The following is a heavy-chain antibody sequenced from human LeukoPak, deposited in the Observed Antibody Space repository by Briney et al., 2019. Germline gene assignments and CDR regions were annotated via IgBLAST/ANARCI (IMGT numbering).Heavy chain of an antibody. J-gene: IGHJ4*02. Sequence: GGSLRLSCAASGFTFSSYWMSWVRQAPGKGLEWVANIKQDGSEKYYVDSVKGRFTISRDNAKNSLDLQMNSLKVEDTGVYYCARDGNLAYWGQGTLVTVSS. D-gene: IGHD1-26*01. CDR3: ARDGNLAY. CDR2: IKQDGSEK. CDR1: GFTFSSYW. V-gene: IGHV3-7*01.